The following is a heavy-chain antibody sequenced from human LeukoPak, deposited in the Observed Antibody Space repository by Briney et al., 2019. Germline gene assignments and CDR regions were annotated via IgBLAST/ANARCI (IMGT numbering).Heavy chain of an antibody. CDR3: ARGLYGDYVVDY. D-gene: IGHD4-17*01. CDR1: GGTFSSYA. Sequence: ASVKVSCKASGGTFSSYAISWVRQAPGQGLEWMGGIIPIFGTANYAQKFQGRVTITADESTSTAYMELSSLRSEDTAVYYCARGLYGDYVVDYWGQGTLVTVSS. CDR2: IIPIFGTA. V-gene: IGHV1-69*13. J-gene: IGHJ4*02.